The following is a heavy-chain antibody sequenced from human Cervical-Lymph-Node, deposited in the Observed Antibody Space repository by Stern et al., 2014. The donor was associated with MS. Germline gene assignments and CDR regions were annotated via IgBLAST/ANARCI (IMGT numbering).Heavy chain of an antibody. J-gene: IGHJ4*02. CDR2: IFYSGIT. Sequence: QVQLQESGPRLVKPSETLSLTCTVSSGSISNYYWNWIRQPAGKGLEWIGFIFYSGITKYNPSLRSRVTMSLDTSTNQFSLKLTSASAADTAVYYCARFGGNHYDTSGYSTRDDFDSWGQGTLVTVSS. V-gene: IGHV4-59*01. CDR1: SGSISNYY. D-gene: IGHD3-22*01. CDR3: ARFGGNHYDTSGYSTRDDFDS.